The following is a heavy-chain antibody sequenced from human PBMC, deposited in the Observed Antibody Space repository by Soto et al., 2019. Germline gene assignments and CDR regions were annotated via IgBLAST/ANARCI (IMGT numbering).Heavy chain of an antibody. CDR1: GFTFSSYA. D-gene: IGHD2-8*02. V-gene: IGHV3-30-3*01. J-gene: IGHJ6*02. Sequence: QVQLVESGGGVVQPGRSLRLSCAASGFTFSSYAMHWVRQAPGKGLEWVAVISYDGSNKYYADSVKGRFTISRDNSKNTMYLQMNSLRAEDTAVYYCARGGYSWRAVSRYYYGLDVWGQGTTVTVSS. CDR3: ARGGYSWRAVSRYYYGLDV. CDR2: ISYDGSNK.